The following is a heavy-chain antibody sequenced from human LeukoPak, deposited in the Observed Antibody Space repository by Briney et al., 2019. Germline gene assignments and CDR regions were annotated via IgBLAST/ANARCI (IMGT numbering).Heavy chain of an antibody. Sequence: PGGSLRLSCAASGFTFSSYGMHWVRQAPGKGLEWVAVISYDGSNKYYADSVKGRFTISRDNSKNTLYLQMNSLRAEDTAVYYCARENFGSSSDYWGQGTLVTVSS. V-gene: IGHV3-30*03. J-gene: IGHJ4*02. CDR1: GFTFSSYG. CDR2: ISYDGSNK. CDR3: ARENFGSSSDY. D-gene: IGHD6-13*01.